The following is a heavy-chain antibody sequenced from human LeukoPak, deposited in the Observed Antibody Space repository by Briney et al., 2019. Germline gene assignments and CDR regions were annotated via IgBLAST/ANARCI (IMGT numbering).Heavy chain of an antibody. Sequence: GGSLRLSCAVSGFTFSSHDLHWVRQAAGKGLEWVSTIGTTGDTFYPDSVNGRFTISRESAKNSLYLQMNSLRSGDTAVYYCARDLRGYRYGGYPYFYGMDVWGQGTTVTVSS. V-gene: IGHV3-13*01. CDR2: IGTTGDT. CDR1: GFTFSSHD. D-gene: IGHD5-18*01. CDR3: ARDLRGYRYGGYPYFYGMDV. J-gene: IGHJ6*02.